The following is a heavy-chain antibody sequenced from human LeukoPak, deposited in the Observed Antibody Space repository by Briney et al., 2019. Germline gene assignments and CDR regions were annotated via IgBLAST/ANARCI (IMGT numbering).Heavy chain of an antibody. Sequence: SETLSLTCTVSGGSISSYYWSWIRQPPAKGLEWIGYIYYSGSSNYNPSLKSRVTISVDTSKNQFSLNLSSVTAADTAIYYCARRRRIVGATPGAFDIWGQGTMVTVSS. CDR1: GGSISSYY. V-gene: IGHV4-59*01. CDR3: ARRRRIVGATPGAFDI. D-gene: IGHD1-26*01. CDR2: IYYSGSS. J-gene: IGHJ3*02.